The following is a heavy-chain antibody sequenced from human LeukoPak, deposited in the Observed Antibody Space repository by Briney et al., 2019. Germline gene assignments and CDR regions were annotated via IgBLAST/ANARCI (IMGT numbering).Heavy chain of an antibody. CDR2: IYYSGST. CDR1: GGSISSSSYY. CDR3: ASVPLKLVRRVY. D-gene: IGHD6-6*01. J-gene: IGHJ4*02. Sequence: SETLSLTCTVSGGSISSSSYYWGWIRQPPGKGLEWIGSIYYSGSTYYNPSLKSRVTISVDTSKNQFSLTLSSVTAADTAVYYCASVPLKLVRRVYWGQGTLVTVSS. V-gene: IGHV4-39*01.